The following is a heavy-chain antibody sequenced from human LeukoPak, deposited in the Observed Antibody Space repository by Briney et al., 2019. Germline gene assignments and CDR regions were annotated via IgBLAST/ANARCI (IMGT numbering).Heavy chain of an antibody. CDR1: GFTFSSYA. J-gene: IGHJ5*02. D-gene: IGHD3-16*01. CDR2: IYSGGST. Sequence: AGGSLRLSCAASGFTFSSYAMSWVRQAPGKGLEWVSVIYSGGSTYYADSVKGRFTISRDDSNNTLFLQMNSLRAEDTAVYFCAREFGGWFDAWGQGTLVIVSS. CDR3: AREFGGWFDA. V-gene: IGHV3-66*01.